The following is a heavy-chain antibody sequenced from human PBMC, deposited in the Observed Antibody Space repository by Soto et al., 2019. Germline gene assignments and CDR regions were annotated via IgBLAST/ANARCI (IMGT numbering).Heavy chain of an antibody. V-gene: IGHV1-46*01. D-gene: IGHD6-13*01. CDR2: INPNIGST. J-gene: IGHJ4*01. CDR3: AKDGGGAVGVFYY. Sequence: ASVKVSCKASGYSFTNYFMHWVRQAPGQGLEWMGIINPNIGSTSYAQKFQGRVTMTRDTSTSTLYMKLSSLRSEDPAVYYCAKDGGGAVGVFYYWG. CDR1: GYSFTNYF.